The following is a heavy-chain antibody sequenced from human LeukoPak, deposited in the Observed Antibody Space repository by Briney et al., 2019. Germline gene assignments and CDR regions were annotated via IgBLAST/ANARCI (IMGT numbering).Heavy chain of an antibody. CDR1: GGSFSGYY. Sequence: SETLSLTCAVYGGSFSGYYWSWIRQPPGKGLERIGEINHSGSTNYNPSLKSRVTISVDTSKNQFSLKLSSVTAADTAVYYCARATYDFWSGYYLRHHYMDVWGKGTTVTVSS. V-gene: IGHV4-34*01. CDR3: ARATYDFWSGYYLRHHYMDV. J-gene: IGHJ6*03. CDR2: INHSGST. D-gene: IGHD3-3*01.